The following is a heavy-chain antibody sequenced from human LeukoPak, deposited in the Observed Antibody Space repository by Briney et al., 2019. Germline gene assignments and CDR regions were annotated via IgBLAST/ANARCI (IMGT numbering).Heavy chain of an antibody. CDR2: ISGSGGST. CDR1: GFTFSSYA. V-gene: IGHV3-23*01. J-gene: IGHJ6*02. Sequence: PGGSLRLSCAASGFTFSSYAMSWVRQAPGKGLEWVSGISGSGGSTNYADSVKGRFTISKDNAKNSLYLQMNSLRAEDTALYHCARNNGMDVWGQGTTVIVSS. CDR3: ARNNGMDV.